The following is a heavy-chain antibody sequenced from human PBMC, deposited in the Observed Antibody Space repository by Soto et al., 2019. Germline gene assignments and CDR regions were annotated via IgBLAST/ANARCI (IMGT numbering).Heavy chain of an antibody. CDR1: GYTFTTYY. J-gene: IGHJ6*02. V-gene: IGHV1-46*01. D-gene: IGHD1-26*01. Sequence: QVQVVQSGAEVKKPGASVKVSCKASGYTFTTYYIHWVRQAPGQGLEWMGVINPSGGSTNYAQKFQGGVTXTXDTXTSTGYMELSSLRSEDTAVYYCARDRGRGGSYYIYFYGMDVWGQGTTVTVSS. CDR3: ARDRGRGGSYYIYFYGMDV. CDR2: INPSGGST.